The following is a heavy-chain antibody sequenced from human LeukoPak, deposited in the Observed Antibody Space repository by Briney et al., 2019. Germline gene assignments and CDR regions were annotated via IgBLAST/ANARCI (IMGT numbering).Heavy chain of an antibody. Sequence: SQTLSLTCTVSGGSISSGDYYWGWIRQPPGKGLEWIGSIYHSGSTYYNPSLKSRVTISVDTSKNQFSLKLSSVTAADTAVYYCARAYDFWSGYYLDYWGQGTLVTVSS. V-gene: IGHV4-39*07. D-gene: IGHD3-3*01. CDR3: ARAYDFWSGYYLDY. J-gene: IGHJ4*02. CDR1: GGSISSGDYY. CDR2: IYHSGST.